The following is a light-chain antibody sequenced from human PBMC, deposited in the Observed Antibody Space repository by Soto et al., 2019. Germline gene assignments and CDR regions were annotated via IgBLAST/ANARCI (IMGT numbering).Light chain of an antibody. CDR2: GAS. CDR1: QSVSSSF. Sequence: EIALTQSPGTLSLSPGERATLSCRASQSVSSSFLAWYQQKPGQAPRLLIYGASSSATGVPDRFSGSGSGTDFTLTISRLEPEDFAVYYCQQYDNSPWTFGQGTKVEIK. J-gene: IGKJ1*01. V-gene: IGKV3-20*01. CDR3: QQYDNSPWT.